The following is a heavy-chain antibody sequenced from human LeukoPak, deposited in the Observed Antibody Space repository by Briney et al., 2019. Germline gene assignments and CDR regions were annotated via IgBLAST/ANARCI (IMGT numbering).Heavy chain of an antibody. V-gene: IGHV3-23*01. Sequence: PGGSLRLSCAASGFTFSSYAMSWVRQAPGKGLEWVSTISGSGGSTYYADSVKGRFTISRDNSKNTLYLEVNSLKTEDTAVYYCTTDLRLAVAASVPGGYWGQGALVTVSS. J-gene: IGHJ4*02. CDR1: GFTFSSYA. CDR2: ISGSGGST. CDR3: TTDLRLAVAASVPGGY. D-gene: IGHD6-19*01.